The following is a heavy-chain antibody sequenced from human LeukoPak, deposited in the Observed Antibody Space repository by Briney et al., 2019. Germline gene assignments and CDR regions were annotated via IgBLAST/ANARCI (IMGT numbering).Heavy chain of an antibody. J-gene: IGHJ5*02. D-gene: IGHD3-22*01. Sequence: GGSLRLSCAASGFTFSSYAMHWVRQAPGKGLEWVAVISYDGSNKYYADSVKGRFTISRDNSKNTLYLQMNSLRAEDTAVYYCARGGPYYYDSSGYWRFDPWGQGTLVTVSS. V-gene: IGHV3-30*04. CDR3: ARGGPYYYDSSGYWRFDP. CDR1: GFTFSSYA. CDR2: ISYDGSNK.